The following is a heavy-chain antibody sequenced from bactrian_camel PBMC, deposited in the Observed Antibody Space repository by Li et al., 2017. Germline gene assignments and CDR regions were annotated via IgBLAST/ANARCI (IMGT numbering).Heavy chain of an antibody. D-gene: IGHD3*01. CDR2: IYSGDHST. CDR1: LNPDSRYC. J-gene: IGHJ4*01. Sequence: DVQLVESGGGSVQTGGSLRLSCAKSLNPDSRYCLGWIGQVPGEEREGVALIYSGDHSTYYLDSVKGRFTISLDAAANTLYLQMDSLRPEDTAMYYCAASLGKTYCHAAFYLTRARPNFGYMGLGTQVTVS. V-gene: IGHV3S31*01.